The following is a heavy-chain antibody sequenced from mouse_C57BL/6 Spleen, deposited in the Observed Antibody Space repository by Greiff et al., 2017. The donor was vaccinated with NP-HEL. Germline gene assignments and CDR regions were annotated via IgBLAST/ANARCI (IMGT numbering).Heavy chain of an antibody. V-gene: IGHV1-64*01. CDR3: ARWDFYAMDY. D-gene: IGHD4-1*01. J-gene: IGHJ4*01. CDR2: IHPNSGNT. CDR1: GYTFTSYW. Sequence: VQLQQPGAELVKPGASVKLSCKASGYTFTSYWMHWVKQRPGQGLEWIGMIHPNSGNTNYNEKFKSKATLTVDKSSSTAYMQLSSLTSEDSAVYYCARWDFYAMDYWGKGTSVTVSS.